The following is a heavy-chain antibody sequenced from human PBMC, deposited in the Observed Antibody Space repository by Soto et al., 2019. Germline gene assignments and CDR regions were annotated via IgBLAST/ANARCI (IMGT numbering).Heavy chain of an antibody. CDR1: GDSFSGYY. Sequence: SETLSLTCTVSGDSFSGYYWSWIRQPAGKGLEWIGRVYTSGNTDYNPSLRSRVTVSVDTSKNQFSLKLRFVTAADTAVYYCAREAAETVGDGYRCDPWGQGTLVTVSS. D-gene: IGHD6-13*01. CDR3: AREAAETVGDGYRCDP. J-gene: IGHJ5*02. CDR2: VYTSGNT. V-gene: IGHV4-4*07.